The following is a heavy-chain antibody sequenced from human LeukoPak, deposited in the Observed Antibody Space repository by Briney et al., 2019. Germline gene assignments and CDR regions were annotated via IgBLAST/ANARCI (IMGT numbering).Heavy chain of an antibody. D-gene: IGHD3-3*01. V-gene: IGHV1-18*01. CDR2: ISAYNGNT. J-gene: IGHJ4*02. CDR3: ARDRDYDFWSGYFGANDY. CDR1: GGTFSSYA. Sequence: ASVKVSCKASGGTFSSYAISWVRQAPGQGLEWMGWISAYNGNTNYAQKLQGRVTMTTDTSTSTAYMELRSLRSDDTAVYYCARDRDYDFWSGYFGANDYWGQGTLVTVSS.